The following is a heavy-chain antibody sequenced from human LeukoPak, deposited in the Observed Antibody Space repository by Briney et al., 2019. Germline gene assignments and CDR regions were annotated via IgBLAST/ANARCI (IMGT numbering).Heavy chain of an antibody. CDR2: IYYSGST. J-gene: IGHJ4*02. V-gene: IGHV4-59*01. CDR3: ARYAPLLGPDY. D-gene: IGHD3-10*01. CDR1: GGSISSYY. Sequence: SETLSLTCTVSGGSISSYYWSWIRQPPGKGLEWIGHIYYSGSTNYNPSLKSRVTISVDTSKNQFSLKLSSVTAADTAVYYCARYAPLLGPDYWGQGTLVTVSS.